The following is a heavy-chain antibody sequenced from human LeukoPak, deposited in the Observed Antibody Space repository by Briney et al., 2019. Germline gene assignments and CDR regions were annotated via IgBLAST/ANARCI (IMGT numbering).Heavy chain of an antibody. CDR1: GFTFSSYG. V-gene: IGHV3-30*18. Sequence: GGSLRLSCAASGFTFSSYGMHWVRQAPGKGLEWVAVISYDGSNKYYADSVKGRFTTSRDNSKNTLYLQMNSLRAEDTAVYYCAKAYYDILSLPPYGMDVWGKGTTVTVSS. CDR2: ISYDGSNK. CDR3: AKAYYDILSLPPYGMDV. J-gene: IGHJ6*04. D-gene: IGHD3-9*01.